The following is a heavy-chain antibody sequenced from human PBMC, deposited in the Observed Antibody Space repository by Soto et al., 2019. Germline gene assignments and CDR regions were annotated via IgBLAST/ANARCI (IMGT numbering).Heavy chain of an antibody. J-gene: IGHJ5*02. D-gene: IGHD6-19*01. CDR3: ARAGSSGWYKYWFDP. Sequence: SETLSLTCTVSGGSISSYYWSWIRQPPGKGLEWIGYIYYSGSTNYNPSLKSRVTISVDTSKNQFSLKLSSVTAADTAVYYCARAGSSGWYKYWFDPWGQGTLVTVSS. CDR1: GGSISSYY. V-gene: IGHV4-59*01. CDR2: IYYSGST.